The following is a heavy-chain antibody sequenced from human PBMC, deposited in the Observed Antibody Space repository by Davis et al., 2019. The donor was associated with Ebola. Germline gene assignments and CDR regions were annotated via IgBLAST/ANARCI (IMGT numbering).Heavy chain of an antibody. V-gene: IGHV3-15*01. CDR1: GFTFSSYG. CDR2: IKSKTDGGTT. Sequence: GGSLRLSCAASGFTFSSYGMHWVRQAPGKGLEWVGRIKSKTDGGTTDYAAPVKGRFTISRDNSKNTLYLQMNSLRAEDTAVYYCASGHWNYGFFDYWGQGSLVTVSS. D-gene: IGHD1-7*01. J-gene: IGHJ4*02. CDR3: ASGHWNYGFFDY.